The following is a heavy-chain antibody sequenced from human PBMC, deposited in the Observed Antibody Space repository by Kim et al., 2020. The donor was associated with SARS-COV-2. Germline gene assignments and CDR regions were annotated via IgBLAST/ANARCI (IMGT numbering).Heavy chain of an antibody. J-gene: IGHJ5*02. V-gene: IGHV4-39*07. CDR3: ARCITMDRGAHNWFDP. D-gene: IGHD3-10*01. CDR1: GGSISSPTYY. Sequence: SETLSHTCTVSGGSISSPTYYWGWIRQPPGKGLEWIGSVYYSGSTYYNPSLKSRVTISVDTSKNQFSLKLSSMTAADTAVYYCARCITMDRGAHNWFDPWGQGTLVTVSS. CDR2: VYYSGST.